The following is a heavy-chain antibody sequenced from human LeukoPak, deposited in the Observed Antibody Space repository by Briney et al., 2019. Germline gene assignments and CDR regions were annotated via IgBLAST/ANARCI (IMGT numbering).Heavy chain of an antibody. CDR2: IQYDGNNK. CDR1: GSIFSSYG. V-gene: IGHV3-30*02. D-gene: IGHD3-10*01. Sequence: GGSLRLSCAASGSIFSSYGMHWVRQAPGKGLEGVAFIQYDGNNKYYADSVRGRFTISRDNSKNTLDLQMNSLRAEDTAVYHCAKDWYYYGSGPVYYMDVWGRGTTVTVSS. J-gene: IGHJ6*03. CDR3: AKDWYYYGSGPVYYMDV.